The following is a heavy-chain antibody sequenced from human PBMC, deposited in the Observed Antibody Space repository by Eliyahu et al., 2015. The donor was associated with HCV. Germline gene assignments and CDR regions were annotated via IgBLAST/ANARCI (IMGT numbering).Heavy chain of an antibody. D-gene: IGHD2-21*02. CDR3: AKRGDSYYYGMDV. J-gene: IGHJ6*02. V-gene: IGHV3-23*01. CDR1: GFSFNNYV. Sequence: EVQLLESGGDLVQPGGSLRLXXAAXGFSFNNYVMXWVRQAPGKGLEWVSSIXXSGDNTYYGGSVKGRFTISRDNSKNTLSLQMNSLRAEDTAVYYCAKRGDSYYYGMDVWGQGATVTVSS. CDR2: IXXSGDNT.